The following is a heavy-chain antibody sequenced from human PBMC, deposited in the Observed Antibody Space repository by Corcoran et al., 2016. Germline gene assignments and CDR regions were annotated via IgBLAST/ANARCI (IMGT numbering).Heavy chain of an antibody. Sequence: EVQLVDSGGGLIQPGGSLRLSCAASGFTVSSNYMTWVRQAPGKGLECVSVINSAGDTYYADAVKGRFTISRDNSKNTLYLQMNSLRAEDTAVYYWASAAVDSGPCDYWGQGTLVTVSS. D-gene: IGHD1-26*01. CDR1: GFTVSSNY. J-gene: IGHJ4*02. V-gene: IGHV3-53*01. CDR3: ASAAVDSGPCDY. CDR2: INSAGDT.